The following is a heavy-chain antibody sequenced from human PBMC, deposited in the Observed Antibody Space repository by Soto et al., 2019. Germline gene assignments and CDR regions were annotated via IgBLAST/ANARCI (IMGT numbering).Heavy chain of an antibody. V-gene: IGHV4-59*01. J-gene: IGHJ6*02. CDR3: ARDGQQLGPYYYYYYGMDV. CDR2: IYYSGST. Sequence: QVQLQESGPGLVKPSETLSLTCTVSGGSISSYYWSWIRQPPGKGLEWIGYIYYSGSTNYNPSLKSRVTISVDTSKNQFSLKLSSVTAADTAVYYCARDGQQLGPYYYYYYGMDVWGQGTTVTVSS. D-gene: IGHD6-13*01. CDR1: GGSISSYY.